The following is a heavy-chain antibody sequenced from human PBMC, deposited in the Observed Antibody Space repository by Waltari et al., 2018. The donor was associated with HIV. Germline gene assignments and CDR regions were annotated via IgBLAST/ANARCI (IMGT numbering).Heavy chain of an antibody. CDR2: ISGYNANT. Sequence: QVHLVQSGAEVKMPGASVRVSCNTSGYIFTNYGDSWVRQAPGQGLEWLGWISGYNANTNYAQRLQGRVTLTTDTSTSTAYMELRSLRSDDTAVYYCARGLGGSYYYGVDVWGQGTTVTVS. CDR1: GYIFTNYG. J-gene: IGHJ6*02. V-gene: IGHV1-18*01. CDR3: ARGLGGSYYYGVDV.